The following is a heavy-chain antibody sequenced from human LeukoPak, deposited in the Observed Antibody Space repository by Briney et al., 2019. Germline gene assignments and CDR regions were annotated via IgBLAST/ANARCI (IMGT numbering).Heavy chain of an antibody. Sequence: GASVKASCKVSGYTLTELSMHWVRQAPGKGLEWMGGFDPEDGETIYAQKFQGRVTMTEDTSTDTAYMELSSLRSEDTAVYYCATGYLSTIFGVVIDDNWFDPWGQGTLVTVSS. D-gene: IGHD3-3*01. CDR2: FDPEDGET. V-gene: IGHV1-24*01. CDR1: GYTLTELS. J-gene: IGHJ5*02. CDR3: ATGYLSTIFGVVIDDNWFDP.